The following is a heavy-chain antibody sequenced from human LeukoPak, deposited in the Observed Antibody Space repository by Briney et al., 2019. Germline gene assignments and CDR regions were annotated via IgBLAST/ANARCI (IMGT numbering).Heavy chain of an antibody. Sequence: SETLPLTCTVSGGSISSTRYYWGWIRQPPGKGLEWIGSIYYSGSTYYNPSLKSRVTMSVDTSKNQFSLKLSSVTAADTAMYYCARGTLYRGWSYYLDFWGQGSQVTVSS. CDR1: GGSISSTRYY. CDR2: IYYSGST. CDR3: ARGTLYRGWSYYLDF. J-gene: IGHJ4*02. D-gene: IGHD6-19*01. V-gene: IGHV4-39*07.